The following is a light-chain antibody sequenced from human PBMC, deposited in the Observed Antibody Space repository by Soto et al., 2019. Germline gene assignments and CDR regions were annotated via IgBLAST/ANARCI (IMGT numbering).Light chain of an antibody. CDR1: QSFSSW. Sequence: DIQITQSPSTLSASVGDRVTITCRASQSFSSWLAWYQQKPGKAPKLLIYKASSLASGVRSRFSGSGSGTEFTRTISSLQPDDFATYYCQQYNSYSPTFGQGTKVDIK. J-gene: IGKJ1*01. V-gene: IGKV1-5*03. CDR3: QQYNSYSPT. CDR2: KAS.